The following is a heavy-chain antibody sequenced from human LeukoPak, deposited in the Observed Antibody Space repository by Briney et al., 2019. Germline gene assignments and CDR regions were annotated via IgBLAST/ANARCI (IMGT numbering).Heavy chain of an antibody. D-gene: IGHD3-3*01. Sequence: SVKVSCKASGGTFSSYAISWVRQAPGQGLEWMGGIIPTFGTANYAQKFQGRVTITADESTSTAYMELSSLRSEDTAVYYCARVLRFLEWLLPLGPFDYWGQGTLVTVYS. V-gene: IGHV1-69*13. J-gene: IGHJ4*02. CDR2: IIPTFGTA. CDR3: ARVLRFLEWLLPLGPFDY. CDR1: GGTFSSYA.